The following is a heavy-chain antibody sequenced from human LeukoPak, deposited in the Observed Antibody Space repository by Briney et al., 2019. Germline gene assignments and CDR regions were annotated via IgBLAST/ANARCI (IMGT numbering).Heavy chain of an antibody. CDR2: ISGSGGRT. D-gene: IGHD5-12*01. J-gene: IGHJ4*02. CDR1: GFTFSSYA. Sequence: GGSLRLSCAASGFTFSSYAMSWVRQAPGKGLEGVSAISGSGGRTYYADSVKGRFTISRDNSKNTLYLQMKSLRAEDTAVYYCAIRGYSGYFDYWGQGTLVTVSS. V-gene: IGHV3-23*01. CDR3: AIRGYSGYFDY.